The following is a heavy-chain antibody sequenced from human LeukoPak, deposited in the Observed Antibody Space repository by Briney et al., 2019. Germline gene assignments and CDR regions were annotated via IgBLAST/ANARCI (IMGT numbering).Heavy chain of an antibody. J-gene: IGHJ4*02. CDR2: ISAYNGNT. CDR1: GGTFSSYA. D-gene: IGHD5-12*01. Sequence: EASVKVSCKASGGTFSSYAISWVRQAPGQGLEWMGWISAYNGNTNFAQEFQGRVTMTTDTSTSTASMELRSLRSDDTAVYYCARDQGIYNHRIIDSWGQGTLVTVSS. V-gene: IGHV1-18*01. CDR3: ARDQGIYNHRIIDS.